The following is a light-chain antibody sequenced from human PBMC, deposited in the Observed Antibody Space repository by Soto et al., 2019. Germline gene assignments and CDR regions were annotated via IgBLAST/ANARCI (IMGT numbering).Light chain of an antibody. CDR1: SSDVGSYNF. V-gene: IGLV2-14*01. CDR3: RSYRTSNTVV. CDR2: DVS. Sequence: QSALTQPASVSGSPGQSITISCTGTSSDVGSYNFVSWYQQRPGKAPKLLIYDVSNRPSGASTRFSGSKSGNTASLTISGLQAEDEADYYCRSYRTSNTVVFGGGTKLTVL. J-gene: IGLJ2*01.